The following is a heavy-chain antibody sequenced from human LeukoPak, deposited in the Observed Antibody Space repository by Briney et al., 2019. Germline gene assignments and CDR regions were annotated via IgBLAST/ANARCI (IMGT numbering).Heavy chain of an antibody. CDR3: AKDLADGYFDY. CDR1: GFTFSSYG. Sequence: PGGSLRLSCAASGFTFSSYGMHWVRQAPGKGLEWVAVIWYDGSNKYYADSVKGRFTISRDSSKNTLYLQMNSLRAEDTAVYYCAKDLADGYFDYWGQGTLVTVSS. CDR2: IWYDGSNK. J-gene: IGHJ4*02. V-gene: IGHV3-30*02.